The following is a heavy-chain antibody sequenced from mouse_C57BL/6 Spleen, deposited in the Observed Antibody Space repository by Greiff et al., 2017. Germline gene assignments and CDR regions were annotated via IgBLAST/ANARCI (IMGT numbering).Heavy chain of an antibody. CDR1: GFTFSSYA. V-gene: IGHV5-4*01. J-gene: IGHJ1*03. Sequence: EVKLMESGGGLVKPGGSLKLSCAASGFTFSSYAMSWVRQTPEKRLEWVATISDGGSYTYYPENVKGRFTIPRDNATNNLYLQMSHLKSEDTAMYYCARDRGTTVVDRYWYFDVWGTGTTVTVSS. CDR3: ARDRGTTVVDRYWYFDV. CDR2: ISDGGSYT. D-gene: IGHD1-1*01.